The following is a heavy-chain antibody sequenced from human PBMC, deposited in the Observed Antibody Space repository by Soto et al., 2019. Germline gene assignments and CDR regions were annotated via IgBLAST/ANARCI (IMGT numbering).Heavy chain of an antibody. D-gene: IGHD6-6*01. CDR1: GFTFSSYA. J-gene: IGHJ4*02. CDR2: ISGSGGST. Sequence: GGSLRLSCAASGFTFSSYAMSWVRQAPGKGLEWVSAISGSGGSTYYADSVKGRFTISRDNPKNTLYLQMNSLRAEDTAVYYCAKDLPPRIPKTPSIAARIQFDYWGQGTLVTVSS. CDR3: AKDLPPRIPKTPSIAARIQFDY. V-gene: IGHV3-23*01.